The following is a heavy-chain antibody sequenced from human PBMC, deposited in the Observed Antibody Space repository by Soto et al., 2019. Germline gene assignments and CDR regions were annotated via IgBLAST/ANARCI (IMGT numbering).Heavy chain of an antibody. CDR2: IKQDGSEK. D-gene: IGHD2-8*01. V-gene: IGHV3-7*05. CDR3: ARATQEDIVLMVYALYYYYGMDV. J-gene: IGHJ6*02. Sequence: GGSLRLSCAASGFTFSSYWMSWVRQAPGKGLEWVANIKQDGSEKYYVDSVKGRFTISRDNAKNSLYLQMNSLRAEDTAVYYCARATQEDIVLMVYALYYYYGMDVWGQGTTVTVSS. CDR1: GFTFSSYW.